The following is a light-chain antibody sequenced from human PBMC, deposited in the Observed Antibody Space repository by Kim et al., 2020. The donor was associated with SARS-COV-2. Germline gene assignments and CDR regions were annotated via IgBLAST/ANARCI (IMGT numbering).Light chain of an antibody. V-gene: IGKV3-20*01. CDR3: LQYGTSPA. CDR1: QSVSINS. CDR2: GAS. J-gene: IGKJ1*01. Sequence: EIVLTQSPGTLSLSPGERATLSCRASQSVSINSLAWHQQKPGQAPMLLFYGASNRATGIPDRFSGSGSGTDFTLTISRLEPEDFAVYYCLQYGTSPAFGQRTKVDIK.